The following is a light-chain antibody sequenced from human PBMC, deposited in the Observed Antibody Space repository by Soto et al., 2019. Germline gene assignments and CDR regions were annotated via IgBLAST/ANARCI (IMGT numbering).Light chain of an antibody. V-gene: IGKV1-5*01. Sequence: DIQMTQSPSTLSASVGDRVTITCRASQGISSWLAWYQQKPGKAPKVLIFDASSLESGVPSRFSGSGSATEFTLTISSLQPDDFATYYCQQYSTYPWTFGQGTKVDI. CDR2: DAS. J-gene: IGKJ1*01. CDR1: QGISSW. CDR3: QQYSTYPWT.